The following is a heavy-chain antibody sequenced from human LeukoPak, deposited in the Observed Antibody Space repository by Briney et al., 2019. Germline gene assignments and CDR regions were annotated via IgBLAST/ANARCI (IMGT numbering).Heavy chain of an antibody. CDR3: ARSVYGSGSSYFGY. CDR1: GGTFSSYA. V-gene: IGHV1-69*04. D-gene: IGHD3-10*01. J-gene: IGHJ4*02. Sequence: SVKVSCKASGGTFSSYAISWVRQAPGQGLEWMGRIIPIFGIANYAQKFQGRVTITADKSTSTAYMELSSLRSEDTAVYYCARSVYGSGSSYFGYWGQGTLVTVSS. CDR2: IIPIFGIA.